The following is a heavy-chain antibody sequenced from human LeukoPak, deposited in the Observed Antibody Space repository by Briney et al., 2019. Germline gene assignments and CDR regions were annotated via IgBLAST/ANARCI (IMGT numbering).Heavy chain of an antibody. D-gene: IGHD2-15*01. CDR2: ISYDGSNK. Sequence: GGSLRLSCAASGFTFSSYAMHWIRQAPGKGLEWVAVISYDGSNKYYADSVKGRFTISRDNSKNTLYLQMNSLRAEDTAVYYCARDLGGGSWAPLDYWGQGTLVTVSS. J-gene: IGHJ4*02. CDR1: GFTFSSYA. CDR3: ARDLGGGSWAPLDY. V-gene: IGHV3-30*04.